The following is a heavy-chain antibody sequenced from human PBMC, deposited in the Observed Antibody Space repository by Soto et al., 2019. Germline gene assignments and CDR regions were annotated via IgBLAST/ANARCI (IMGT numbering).Heavy chain of an antibody. V-gene: IGHV3-53*01. CDR1: GFSVNNNY. CDR3: AKLWGYYFES. Sequence: GGSLRLSCSASGFSVNNNYMTWVRQAPGRRPEWVAVIYTRGTTHYADFATGRFTFSRDNSENTLYLQMDSLRPEDTAVYYCAKLWGYYFESWGPGTLVTVSS. J-gene: IGHJ4*02. CDR2: IYTRGTT. D-gene: IGHD2-21*01.